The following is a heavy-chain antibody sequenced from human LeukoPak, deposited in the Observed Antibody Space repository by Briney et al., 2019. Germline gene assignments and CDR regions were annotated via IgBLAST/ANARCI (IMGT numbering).Heavy chain of an antibody. CDR3: ARDSSTVTF. D-gene: IGHD4-17*01. V-gene: IGHV4-4*07. Sequence: PSETLSLTCSVSGDAIRSYYWSWIRQPAGKGLEWIGRIYTGGSTNYNPSLKSRVTMSLDTSKNQFSLKLSSVTVADTAVYYCARDSSTVTFWGQGTLVTVSS. J-gene: IGHJ4*02. CDR2: IYTGGST. CDR1: GDAIRSYY.